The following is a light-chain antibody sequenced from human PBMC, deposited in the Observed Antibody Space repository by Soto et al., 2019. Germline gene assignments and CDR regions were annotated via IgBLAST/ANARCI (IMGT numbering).Light chain of an antibody. CDR1: RSNIGSAI. Sequence: QSVLTQPPSLSGTPGQTVTISCIGSRSNIGSAIVHWYQQLPGTAPKHLIYMNNQRPSGVPDRFSGSKSGTSASLVITGLRPEDEADYYCVAWDDNLSARVFGGGTQLTGL. CDR2: MNN. V-gene: IGLV1-47*01. CDR3: VAWDDNLSARV. J-gene: IGLJ3*02.